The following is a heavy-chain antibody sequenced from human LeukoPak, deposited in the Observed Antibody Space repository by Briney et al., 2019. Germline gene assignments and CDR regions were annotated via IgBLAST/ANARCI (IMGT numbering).Heavy chain of an antibody. V-gene: IGHV4-59*01. Sequence: SETLSLTCTVSGGSISSYYWSWIRQPPGKGLEWIGYIYYSGSTNYNPSLKSRVTISVDTSKNQFSLKLSSVTAADTAVYYCARILGYCSGGSCYEWFDPWGQGTLVTVSS. J-gene: IGHJ5*02. CDR2: IYYSGST. CDR3: ARILGYCSGGSCYEWFDP. D-gene: IGHD2-15*01. CDR1: GGSISSYY.